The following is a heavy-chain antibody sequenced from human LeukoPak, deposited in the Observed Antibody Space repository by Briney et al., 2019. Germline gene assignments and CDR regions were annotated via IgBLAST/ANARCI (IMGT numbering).Heavy chain of an antibody. Sequence: PSETLSLTCTVSGGSITNSYWNWIRQSPGKGLEWIGYINYSGSTNYNPSLKSRVTISVDTSKNQFSLKLSSVTAADTAVYFCARDPLSTNDFDIWGQGTMATVSS. V-gene: IGHV4-59*01. D-gene: IGHD1-1*01. CDR2: INYSGST. J-gene: IGHJ3*02. CDR3: ARDPLSTNDFDI. CDR1: GGSITNSY.